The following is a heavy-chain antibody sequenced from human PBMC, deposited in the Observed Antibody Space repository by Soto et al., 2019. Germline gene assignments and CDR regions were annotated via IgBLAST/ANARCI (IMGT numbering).Heavy chain of an antibody. CDR2: MYGGGST. V-gene: IGHV3-66*01. D-gene: IGHD3-22*01. CDR1: GFTVSSHY. CDR3: ARASIAAVVTIDF. Sequence: GGSLRLSCAASGFTVSSHYMTWVRLAPGKGLEWVSTMYGGGSTYYRDSVKGRFAISRDNSKNTLYLQMNTLRADDTAVYYCARASIAAVVTIDFWGQGTLVTVSS. J-gene: IGHJ4*02.